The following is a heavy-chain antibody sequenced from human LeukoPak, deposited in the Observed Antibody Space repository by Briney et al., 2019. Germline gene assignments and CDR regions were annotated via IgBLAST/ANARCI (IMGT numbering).Heavy chain of an antibody. J-gene: IGHJ3*02. CDR3: AREPLQTGIAVIDAFDI. CDR1: GYTFTGYY. Sequence: GASVKVSCKASGYTFTGYYMHWVRQAPGQGLEWMGWINPNSGGTNYAQKFQGRVTITRDTSISTAYMELSRLRSDDTAVYYCAREPLQTGIAVIDAFDIWGQGTMVTVSS. D-gene: IGHD6-19*01. CDR2: INPNSGGT. V-gene: IGHV1-2*02.